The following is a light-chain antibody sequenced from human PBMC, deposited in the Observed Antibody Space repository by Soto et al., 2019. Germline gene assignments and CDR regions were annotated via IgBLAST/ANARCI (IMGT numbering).Light chain of an antibody. CDR3: CSYADNYSYV. J-gene: IGLJ1*01. Sequence: LTQPRSVSGSPGQSVTISCTGTSSDVGAYNYVSWYQQHPGKAPKLMTYDVSKRPSGVPDRFSGSKSGSTASLTISGLQAEDEADYYCCSYADNYSYVFGTGTKVTVL. CDR2: DVS. V-gene: IGLV2-11*01. CDR1: SSDVGAYNY.